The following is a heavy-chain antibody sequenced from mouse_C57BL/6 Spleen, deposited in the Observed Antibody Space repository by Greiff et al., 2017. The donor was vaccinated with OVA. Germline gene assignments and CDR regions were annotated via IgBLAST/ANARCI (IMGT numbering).Heavy chain of an antibody. CDR2: ISYDGSN. V-gene: IGHV3-6*01. J-gene: IGHJ2*01. Sequence: EVKLVESGPGLVKPSQSLSLTCSVTGYSITSGYYWNWIRQFPGNKLEWMGYISYDGSNNYNPSLKNRISITRDTSKNQFFLKLNSVTTEDTATYYCARGDITTVVRFDYWGKGTTLTVSS. D-gene: IGHD1-1*01. CDR3: ARGDITTVVRFDY. CDR1: GYSITSGYY.